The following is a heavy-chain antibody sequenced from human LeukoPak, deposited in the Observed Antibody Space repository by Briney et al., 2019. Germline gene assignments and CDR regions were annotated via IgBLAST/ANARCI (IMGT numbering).Heavy chain of an antibody. J-gene: IGHJ4*02. V-gene: IGHV3-23*01. Sequence: PGGSLRLSRAASGFTFSSYAMSWVRQAPGKGLEWVSAISGSGGSTYYADSVKGRFTISRDNSKNTLYLQMNSLRAEDTAVYYCAKDPEYSSSLGYFDYWGQGTLVTVSS. CDR2: ISGSGGST. CDR3: AKDPEYSSSLGYFDY. D-gene: IGHD6-6*01. CDR1: GFTFSSYA.